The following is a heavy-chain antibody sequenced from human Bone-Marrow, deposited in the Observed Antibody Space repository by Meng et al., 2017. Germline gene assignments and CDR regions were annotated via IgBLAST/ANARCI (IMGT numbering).Heavy chain of an antibody. V-gene: IGHV3-11*04. CDR1: GGSFSGYY. CDR3: AREGAGFDY. J-gene: IGHJ4*02. D-gene: IGHD3-16*01. Sequence: LSLTCAVYGGSFSGYYWSWIRQPPGKGLEWVSYISSSGSTIYYADSVKGRFTISRDNAKNSLYLQMNSLRAEDTAVYYCAREGAGFDYWGQGTLVTVSS. CDR2: ISSSGSTI.